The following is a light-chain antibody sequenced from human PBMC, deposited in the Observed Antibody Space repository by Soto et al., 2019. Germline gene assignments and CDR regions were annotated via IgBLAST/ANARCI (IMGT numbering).Light chain of an antibody. CDR2: RAS. V-gene: IGKV1-5*03. J-gene: IGKJ5*01. CDR3: QQYHSYALT. CDR1: RTVSNW. Sequence: DIQMTQSPSILSASVGDRVTITCRASRTVSNWLAWYQHQPGRAPRLLISRASTLESGVPPRFSGSGFGTEFTLTIASLPPDHFGPYSCQQYHSYALTFGQGTRLEI.